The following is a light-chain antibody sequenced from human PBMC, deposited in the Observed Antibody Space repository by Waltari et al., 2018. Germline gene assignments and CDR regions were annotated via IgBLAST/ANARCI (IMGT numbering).Light chain of an antibody. CDR2: GKN. CDR1: SLRSYY. Sequence: SSELTQDPAVSVALGQTVRITCPGDSLRSYYPSWYQQKPGQAPVLVIYGKNNRPSGIPDRFSGSSSGNTASLTITGAQAEDEADYYCNSRDSSGNHPVVFGGGTKLTVL. J-gene: IGLJ2*01. CDR3: NSRDSSGNHPVV. V-gene: IGLV3-19*01.